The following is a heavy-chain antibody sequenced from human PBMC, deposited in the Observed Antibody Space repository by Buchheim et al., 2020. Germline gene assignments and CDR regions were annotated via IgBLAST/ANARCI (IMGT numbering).Heavy chain of an antibody. J-gene: IGHJ4*02. Sequence: EVQLVESGGGLVKPGGSLRLSCAASGFTFSSYSMNWVRQAPGKGLEWVSSISSSSSYIYYADSVKGRFTISRDNAKNSLYLQMNSLRAEDTAVNYCASLRFGELFTPPHYWGQGTL. D-gene: IGHD3-10*01. CDR3: ASLRFGELFTPPHY. CDR2: ISSSSSYI. CDR1: GFTFSSYS. V-gene: IGHV3-21*01.